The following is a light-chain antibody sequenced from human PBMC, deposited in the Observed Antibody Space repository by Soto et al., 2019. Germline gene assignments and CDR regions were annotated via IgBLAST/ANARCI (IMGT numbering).Light chain of an antibody. J-gene: IGLJ1*01. CDR3: VVWDDSLSGLV. Sequence: QSVLTQLPSASGTPGQRVTISCSGGSSNIGTNYVYWYQHLPGTAPKLLIYRNNQRPSGVPDRFSGSKSGTTASLAISGLRSEDEADYYCVVWDDSLSGLVFGTGTKVTVL. V-gene: IGLV1-47*01. CDR1: SSNIGTNY. CDR2: RNN.